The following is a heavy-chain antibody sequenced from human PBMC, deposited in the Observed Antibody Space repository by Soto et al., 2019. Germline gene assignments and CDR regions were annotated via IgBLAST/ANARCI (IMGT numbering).Heavy chain of an antibody. Sequence: QVQLVQSGAEVKKPGSSVKVSCKASGGTFSSYAISWVRQAPGQGLEWMGGIIPIFGTANYAQKFQGRVTITADESTSTAYMELSSLRSEDTAVYYCARGALNSDKHYYYYSMDVWGQGTTVTVSS. V-gene: IGHV1-69*12. CDR1: GGTFSSYA. CDR2: IIPIFGTA. D-gene: IGHD1-7*01. CDR3: ARGALNSDKHYYYYSMDV. J-gene: IGHJ6*02.